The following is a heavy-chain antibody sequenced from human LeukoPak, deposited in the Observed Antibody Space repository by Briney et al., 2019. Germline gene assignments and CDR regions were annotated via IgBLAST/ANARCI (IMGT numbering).Heavy chain of an antibody. CDR1: GGSISSSSYY. Sequence: SETLSLTCTVSGGSISSSSYYWGWIRQPPGKGLEWIGYIYYSGSTYYNPSLKSRVTVSVDTSKNQFSLKLSSVTAADTAVYYCARVVPSTSSYGYYYYYYMDVWGKGTTVTVSS. CDR2: IYYSGST. J-gene: IGHJ6*03. D-gene: IGHD2-2*01. V-gene: IGHV4-30-4*08. CDR3: ARVVPSTSSYGYYYYYYMDV.